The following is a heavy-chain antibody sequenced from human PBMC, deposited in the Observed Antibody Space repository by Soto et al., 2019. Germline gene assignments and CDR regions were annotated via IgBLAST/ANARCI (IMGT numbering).Heavy chain of an antibody. D-gene: IGHD5-12*01. CDR3: ARESGGATATLDYYYFYMDC. J-gene: IGHJ6*03. CDR2: INPNGGGT. V-gene: IGHV1-2*02. Sequence: ASVKVSCKTSGDSFNDYYIHWVRQAPGQGLEWMGWINPNGGGTKYAQRFQGRVTVTRDTSIRTVYMELSSLRSDDTAVYYCARESGGATATLDYYYFYMDCRGKRTTVTVSS. CDR1: GDSFNDYY.